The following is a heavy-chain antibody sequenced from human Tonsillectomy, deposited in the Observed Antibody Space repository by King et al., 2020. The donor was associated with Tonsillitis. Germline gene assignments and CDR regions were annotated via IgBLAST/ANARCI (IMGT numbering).Heavy chain of an antibody. V-gene: IGHV4-59*01. J-gene: IGHJ4*02. CDR3: ARDQNYYDSSGYYRGGFDY. CDR2: IYYIGSN. Sequence: VQLQESGPGLVKPSETLSRTCTVSGCSISSYYWRWIRQPPGKGLGGIGDIYYIGSNNYNPSLKSRFTISVDSSKNQFSLKLSSVTAADTAVYYCARDQNYYDSSGYYRGGFDYWGQGTLVTVSS. CDR1: GCSISSYY. D-gene: IGHD3-22*01.